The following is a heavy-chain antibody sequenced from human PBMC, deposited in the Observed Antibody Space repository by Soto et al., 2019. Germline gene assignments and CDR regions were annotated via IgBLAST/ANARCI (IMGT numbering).Heavy chain of an antibody. D-gene: IGHD3-22*01. Sequence: GESLKISCKGSGYSFTSYWISWVRQMPGKGLEWMGRIDPSDSYTNYSPSFQGHVTISADKSISTAYLQWSSLKASDTAMYYCARLTRLYDSSGYYPVGAFDIWGQGTTAPVSS. CDR1: GYSFTSYW. J-gene: IGHJ3*02. CDR2: IDPSDSYT. CDR3: ARLTRLYDSSGYYPVGAFDI. V-gene: IGHV5-10-1*01.